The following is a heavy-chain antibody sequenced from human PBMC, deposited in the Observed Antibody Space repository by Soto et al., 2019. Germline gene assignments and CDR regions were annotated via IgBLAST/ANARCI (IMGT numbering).Heavy chain of an antibody. J-gene: IGHJ4*02. CDR3: ARERLDCGGDCYLPYFDY. CDR1: GGSISSYY. CDR2: IYYSGST. Sequence: PSLTCTVSGGSISSYYWSWIRQPPGKGLEWIGYIYYSGSTNYNPSLKSRVTISVDTSKNQFSLKLSSVTAADTAVYYCARERLDCGGDCYLPYFDYWGQGTLVTVSS. D-gene: IGHD2-21*02. V-gene: IGHV4-59*12.